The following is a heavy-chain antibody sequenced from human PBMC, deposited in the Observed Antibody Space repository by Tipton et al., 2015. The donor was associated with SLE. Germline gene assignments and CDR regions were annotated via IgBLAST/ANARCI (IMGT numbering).Heavy chain of an antibody. CDR1: GGSFSGYY. J-gene: IGHJ4*02. D-gene: IGHD1-26*01. Sequence: TLSLTCAVSGGSFSGYYWSWIRQPPGKGLDWIGELNHSESTNYNPSLKSRVTISVDTSKNQFSLKLSSVTAADTAVYYCARSGGSYYSYFDYWGQGTLVTGSS. V-gene: IGHV4-34*01. CDR3: ARSGGSYYSYFDY. CDR2: LNHSEST.